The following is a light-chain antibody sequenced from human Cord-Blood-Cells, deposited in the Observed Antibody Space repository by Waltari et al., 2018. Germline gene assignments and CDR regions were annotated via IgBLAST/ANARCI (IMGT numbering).Light chain of an antibody. Sequence: SPSSLSASVGDRVTITCRASQSISSYLNWYQQKPGKAPKLLIYAASSLQSGVPSRFSGSGSGTDFTLTISSLQPEDFATYYCQQSYSTPWTFGQG. CDR2: AAS. J-gene: IGKJ1*01. CDR1: QSISSY. CDR3: QQSYSTPWT. V-gene: IGKV1-39*01.